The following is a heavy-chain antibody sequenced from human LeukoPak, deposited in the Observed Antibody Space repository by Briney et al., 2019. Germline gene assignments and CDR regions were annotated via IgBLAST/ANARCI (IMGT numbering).Heavy chain of an antibody. CDR3: ASSESYYRVDY. CDR1: GGSISSSNR. J-gene: IGHJ4*02. Sequence: SGTLSLTCAVSGGSISSSNRWSWVRQPPGKGLEWIGEIYHSGSTNYNPSLKSRVTISVDTSKNQFSLKLSSVTAADTAIYYCASSESYYRVDYWGQGTLVTVSS. D-gene: IGHD1-26*01. V-gene: IGHV4-4*02. CDR2: IYHSGST.